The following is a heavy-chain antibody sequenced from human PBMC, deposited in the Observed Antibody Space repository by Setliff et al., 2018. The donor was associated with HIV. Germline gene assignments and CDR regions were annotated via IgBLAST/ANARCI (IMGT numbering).Heavy chain of an antibody. CDR1: GGSLSSYY. Sequence: SETLSLTCVAYGGSLSSYYWNWIRQTPGKGLEWIGEVHPTVHINYNPSYKSRVTVSLDTSKIQFSLKLNSVTAADTGVYYCAAFDSGRDVWGQGTLVTVSS. D-gene: IGHD6-19*01. J-gene: IGHJ4*02. V-gene: IGHV4-34*01. CDR2: VHPTVHI. CDR3: AAFDSGRDV.